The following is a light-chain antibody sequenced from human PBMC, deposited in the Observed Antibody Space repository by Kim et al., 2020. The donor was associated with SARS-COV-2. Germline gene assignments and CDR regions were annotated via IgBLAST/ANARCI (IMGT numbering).Light chain of an antibody. CDR3: QQYKNWPQT. J-gene: IGKJ1*01. CDR2: GAS. Sequence: EIVMTQSPATLSVSPGERATLSCRASQSVSSNLAWYQQKPGQAPRLLIYGASTRATGIPARFSGSGSGTEFTLTISSLQSEDFAVYYCQQYKNWPQTFGQGTKVDIK. V-gene: IGKV3-15*01. CDR1: QSVSSN.